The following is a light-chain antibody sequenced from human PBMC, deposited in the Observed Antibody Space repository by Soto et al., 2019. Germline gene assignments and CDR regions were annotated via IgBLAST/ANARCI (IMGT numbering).Light chain of an antibody. CDR3: NSYAGSNNVV. CDR1: SSDVGGYNY. V-gene: IGLV2-8*01. Sequence: QSALTQPPSASGSPGQSVTISCTGTSSDVGGYNYVSWYQHHPGKAPKLMIYEVSKRHSGVPDRFSGSKSGNTASLTVSGLQAEDEADYYCNSYAGSNNVVFGGGTKLTVL. CDR2: EVS. J-gene: IGLJ2*01.